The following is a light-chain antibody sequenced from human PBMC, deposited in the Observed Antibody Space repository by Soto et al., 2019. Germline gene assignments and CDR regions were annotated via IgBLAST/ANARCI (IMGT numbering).Light chain of an antibody. CDR3: QQSYKMPS. Sequence: DIQMTQSPSSLSASVGDRVTITCRASQSISSYLNWYQQKPGKAPKLLIYAASSLQIGVPSRFSGSGPGTEFTLTISSLEPEDFGTYYCQQSYKMPSFGQGTRLEIK. V-gene: IGKV1-39*01. CDR2: AAS. CDR1: QSISSY. J-gene: IGKJ5*01.